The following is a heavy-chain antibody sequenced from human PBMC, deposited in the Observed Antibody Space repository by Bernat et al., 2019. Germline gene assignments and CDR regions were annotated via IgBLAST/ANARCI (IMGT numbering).Heavy chain of an antibody. D-gene: IGHD3-16*02. CDR3: ARDSTSYDYIWGSYRWSQLAY. CDR2: ISYDGSNK. J-gene: IGHJ4*02. V-gene: IGHV3-30*01. CDR1: GFTFSSHA. Sequence: QVQLVESGGGVVQPGRSLRLSCAASGFTFSSHAMHWVRQAPGKGLEWVAVISYDGSNKYYADSVKDRFTISRDNSKNTLYLQMNSLRAEDTAVYYCARDSTSYDYIWGSYRWSQLAYWGQGTLVTVSS.